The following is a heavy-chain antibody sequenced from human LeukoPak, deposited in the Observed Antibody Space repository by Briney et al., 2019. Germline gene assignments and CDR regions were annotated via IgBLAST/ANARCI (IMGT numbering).Heavy chain of an antibody. Sequence: PGGSLRLSCAASGFTSNNYAMSWVRQAPGKGLEGVSGISTTGGSTYYADSVKGRFAISRDNSNNTLYLQMNSLRGEDTAVYYCAKDWTTVVTPKGYYFDSWGQGTLVTVSS. D-gene: IGHD4-23*01. J-gene: IGHJ4*02. CDR1: GFTSNNYA. CDR2: ISTTGGST. V-gene: IGHV3-23*01. CDR3: AKDWTTVVTPKGYYFDS.